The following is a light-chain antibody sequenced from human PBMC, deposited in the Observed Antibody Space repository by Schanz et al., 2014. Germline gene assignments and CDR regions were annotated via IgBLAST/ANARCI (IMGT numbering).Light chain of an antibody. V-gene: IGLV2-8*01. CDR1: SSDVGGYNY. Sequence: QSALTQPASVSGSPGQSITISCTGTSSDVGGYNYVSWYQQHPGKAPKLMIYDVSKRPSGVPDRFSGSKSGNTASLTVSGLQTEDEADYYCCSYAVVTSVIFGGGTKLTVL. CDR2: DVS. J-gene: IGLJ2*01. CDR3: CSYAVVTSVI.